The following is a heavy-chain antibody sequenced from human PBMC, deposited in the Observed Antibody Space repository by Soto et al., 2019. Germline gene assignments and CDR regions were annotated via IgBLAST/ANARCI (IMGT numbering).Heavy chain of an antibody. J-gene: IGHJ3*02. Sequence: QAQLAQSGAEVKKPGASVNISCKASGYTFTNYGFIWVRQAPGHGLEWVGWISPYNDKTEYAQKFQGRVTMTRDKPTSTAYMELRSLRSDDTAVYYCARDIYGGNCCDAFDIWGQGTMVTVSS. D-gene: IGHD2-15*01. CDR1: GYTFTNYG. V-gene: IGHV1-18*01. CDR3: ARDIYGGNCCDAFDI. CDR2: ISPYNDKT.